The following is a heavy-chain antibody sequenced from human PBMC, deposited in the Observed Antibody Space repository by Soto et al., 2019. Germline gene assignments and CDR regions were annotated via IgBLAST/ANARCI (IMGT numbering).Heavy chain of an antibody. CDR1: GDSISDTDW. CDR3: ARGEGHYGY. Sequence: QVQLQESGPGLVKPSGTLSLTCAVSGDSISDTDWWSWVRQPPGKGLEWIGEIDDTGGTNYNPSLKSRVTISVDKAKKEFSLRLNSVTAADTAVYYCARGEGHYGYWGQGTLVPVSS. CDR2: IDDTGGT. V-gene: IGHV4-4*02. D-gene: IGHD4-17*01. J-gene: IGHJ4*02.